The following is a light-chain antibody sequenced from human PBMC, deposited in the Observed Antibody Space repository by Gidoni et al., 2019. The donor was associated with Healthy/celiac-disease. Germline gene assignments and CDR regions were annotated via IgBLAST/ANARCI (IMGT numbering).Light chain of an antibody. CDR1: QSVSSD. CDR2: DAS. J-gene: IGKJ1*01. CDR3: QQRSNWWT. Sequence: EIVLTQSPATLSLSPGERATLSCRARQSVSSDLAWYQQKPGQAPRLLIYDASNRATGIPARFSCSGSGTDFTLTISSLEPEDFAVYYCQQRSNWWTFGQGTKVEIK. V-gene: IGKV3-11*01.